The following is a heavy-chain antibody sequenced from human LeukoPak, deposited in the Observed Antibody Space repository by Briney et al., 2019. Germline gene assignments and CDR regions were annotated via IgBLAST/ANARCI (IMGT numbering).Heavy chain of an antibody. Sequence: GRSLRLSCAASGFTFSSYGMHWVRQAPGKGLEWVAVIWYDGSNKYYADSVKGRFTISRDNSKNTLYLQMNSLRAEDTAVYYCARDNAPSIAAALDYWGQGTLVTVSS. D-gene: IGHD6-13*01. J-gene: IGHJ4*02. V-gene: IGHV3-33*01. CDR2: IWYDGSNK. CDR3: ARDNAPSIAAALDY. CDR1: GFTFSSYG.